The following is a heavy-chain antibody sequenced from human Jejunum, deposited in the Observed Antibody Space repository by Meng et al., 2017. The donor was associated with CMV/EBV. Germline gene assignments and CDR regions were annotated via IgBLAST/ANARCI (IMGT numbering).Heavy chain of an antibody. CDR2: IYYSGNA. CDR1: SISSGDYY. Sequence: SISSGDYYWTWIRQPPGKGLEWIGYIYYSGNAFYNPSLKSRVAISVDTSKNQFSLQLSSVTAADTAMYYCARSGGVSPRRTYFDYWGQGTLVTVSS. D-gene: IGHD3-16*01. CDR3: ARSGGVSPRRTYFDY. V-gene: IGHV4-30-4*08. J-gene: IGHJ4*02.